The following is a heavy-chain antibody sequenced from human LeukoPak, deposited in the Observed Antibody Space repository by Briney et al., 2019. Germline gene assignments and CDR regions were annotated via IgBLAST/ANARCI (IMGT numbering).Heavy chain of an antibody. CDR3: ARGGRATVTKFDY. V-gene: IGHV1-69*13. D-gene: IGHD4-11*01. Sequence: SVKVSCKASGYTFTRYAMNWLRQAPGQGLEWMGGIIPIFGTANYAQKFQGRVTITADESTSTAYMELSSLRSEDTAVYYCARGGRATVTKFDYWGQGTLVTVSS. J-gene: IGHJ4*02. CDR1: GYTFTRYA. CDR2: IIPIFGTA.